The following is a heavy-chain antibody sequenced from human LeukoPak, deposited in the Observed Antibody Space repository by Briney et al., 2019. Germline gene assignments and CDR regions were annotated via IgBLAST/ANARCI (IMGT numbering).Heavy chain of an antibody. CDR2: INPSVGST. Sequence: GASVKVSCRASGYTFTSHYMHRVRQAPGQGLEWMGVINPSVGSTSYPQKFQGRVTMSRDTSTSTVYMELSSLKSEDTAVYYCAAPGASGFVGNFWSGPLDFWGRGALVTVSS. V-gene: IGHV1-46*01. CDR3: AAPGASGFVGNFWSGPLDF. J-gene: IGHJ4*02. D-gene: IGHD3-3*01. CDR1: GYTFTSHY.